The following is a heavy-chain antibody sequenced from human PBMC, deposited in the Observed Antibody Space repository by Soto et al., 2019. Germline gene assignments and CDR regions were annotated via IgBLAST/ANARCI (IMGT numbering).Heavy chain of an antibody. Sequence: QVQLVESGGGVVQPGRSLRLSCAGSGFTFTNYGMHWVRQAPGKGLEWVAFASYDGSNKYYADSVKGRFTISRDDSKNTLYLQMDSLRAEDTAVYYCAKDGAPRYCSRGSGNPAGAYCGQGTLVTVSS. CDR2: ASYDGSNK. CDR1: GFTFTNYG. J-gene: IGHJ4*02. V-gene: IGHV3-30*18. CDR3: AKDGAPRYCSRGSGNPAGAY. D-gene: IGHD2-15*01.